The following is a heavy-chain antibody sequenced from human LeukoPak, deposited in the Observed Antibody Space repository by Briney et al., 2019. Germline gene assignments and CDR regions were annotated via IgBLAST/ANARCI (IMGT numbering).Heavy chain of an antibody. CDR2: IYYSGST. D-gene: IGHD1-26*01. CDR3: AREGGSYSTFDY. CDR1: DGSISSYY. V-gene: IGHV4-59*01. J-gene: IGHJ4*02. Sequence: SETLSLTCTGSDGSISSYYWSWIRQPPGKGLEWIGYIYYSGSTNYNPSLKSRVTISVDTSKNQFTLKLSSVTAADTAVYYCAREGGSYSTFDYCGQGTLVTVSS.